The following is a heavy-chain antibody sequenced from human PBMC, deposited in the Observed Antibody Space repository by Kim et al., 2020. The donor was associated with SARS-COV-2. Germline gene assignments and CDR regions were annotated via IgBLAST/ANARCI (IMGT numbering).Heavy chain of an antibody. CDR3: ARVCIAPSATRDCYYYGMDV. V-gene: IGHV4-39*07. CDR1: GGSISSSNYY. Sequence: SETLSLTCTVSGGSISSSNYYWGWIRQPPGKGLEWIGSIFFSGSTYYNPSLKSRVTISVDTSKNQFSLKLSSVTAADTAVYFCARVCIAPSATRDCYYYGMDVWGQGATVPVSS. J-gene: IGHJ6*02. CDR2: IFFSGST. D-gene: IGHD6-13*01.